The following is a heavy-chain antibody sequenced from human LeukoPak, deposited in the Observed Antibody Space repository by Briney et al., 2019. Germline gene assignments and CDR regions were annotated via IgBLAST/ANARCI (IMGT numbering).Heavy chain of an antibody. Sequence: GGSLRLSCAASGFTFDDYTMHWVRQAPGKGLEWVSLISWDGGSTYYADSVKGRFTISRDNSKNSLYLQMNSLRTEDTALYYCAKAQTYSSSQTDEFDYWGQGTLVTVSS. V-gene: IGHV3-43*01. CDR3: AKAQTYSSSQTDEFDY. CDR1: GFTFDDYT. D-gene: IGHD6-13*01. CDR2: ISWDGGST. J-gene: IGHJ4*02.